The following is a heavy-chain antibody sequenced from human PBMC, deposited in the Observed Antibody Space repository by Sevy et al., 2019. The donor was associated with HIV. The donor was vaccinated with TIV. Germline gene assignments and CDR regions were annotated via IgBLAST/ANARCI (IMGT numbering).Heavy chain of an antibody. CDR3: TRESSGFDS. D-gene: IGHD3-22*01. CDR1: GYTFSRNT. CDR2: ISSDGTYK. J-gene: IGHJ4*02. Sequence: GGSLRLSCAASGYTFSRNTMHWVRQVPGKGLVWVSGISSDGTYKTYADSVKGRFTISRGNAKSTLYLQMNSLRTEDTTVEYCTRESSGFDSWGQGTLVTVSS. V-gene: IGHV3-74*03.